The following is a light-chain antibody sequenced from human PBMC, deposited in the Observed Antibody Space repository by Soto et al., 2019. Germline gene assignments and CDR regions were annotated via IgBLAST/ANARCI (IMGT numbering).Light chain of an antibody. V-gene: IGKV3-11*01. CDR1: QSVSSY. CDR3: QQYNNWPPWT. Sequence: EIVLAQSPATLSLSPGARDTLXYRASQSVSSYLAWYQQKPGQAPRLLIYDASNRATGVPARFRGSGSGTDFTLTISSLQSEDFAVYYCQQYNNWPPWTFGQGTKVDIK. J-gene: IGKJ1*01. CDR2: DAS.